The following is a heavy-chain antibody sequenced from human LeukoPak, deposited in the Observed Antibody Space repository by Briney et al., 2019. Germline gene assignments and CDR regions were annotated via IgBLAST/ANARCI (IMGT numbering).Heavy chain of an antibody. CDR3: ARVEGSGTRYLDY. D-gene: IGHD3-10*01. J-gene: IGHJ4*02. Sequence: SQTLSLTCAISGDSVSSNSAAWNWIRQSPSRGFEWLGRTYYRSKWYNDYAVSVKSRITIDADTSKNQFSLHLNSVTPEDTAVYYCARVEGSGTRYLDYWGQGTLVTVSS. V-gene: IGHV6-1*01. CDR2: TYYRSKWYN. CDR1: GDSVSSNSAA.